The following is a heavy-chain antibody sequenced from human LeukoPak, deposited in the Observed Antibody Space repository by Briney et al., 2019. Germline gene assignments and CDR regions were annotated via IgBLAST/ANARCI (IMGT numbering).Heavy chain of an antibody. CDR1: GYSFTSYW. Sequence: GESLKISCKGSGYSFTSYWIGWVRQMPGKGLEWMGIIYPGDSDTRYSPSFQGQVTISADKSISTAFLQWSSLKASDTAIYFCARRTYFGTRHFDYWGQGTLVTVSS. CDR2: IYPGDSDT. V-gene: IGHV5-51*01. J-gene: IGHJ4*02. CDR3: ARRTYFGTRHFDY. D-gene: IGHD3-10*01.